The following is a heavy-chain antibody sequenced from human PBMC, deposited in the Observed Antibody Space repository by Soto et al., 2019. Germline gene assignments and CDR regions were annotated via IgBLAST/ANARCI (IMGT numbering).Heavy chain of an antibody. CDR1: GFTVSSNY. Sequence: GGSLRLSCAASGFTVSSNYMSWVRQAPGKGLEWVSVIYSGGSTYYADSVKGRFTISRDNSKNTLYLQMNSLRAEDTAVYYCARDGYSSSYNYYYYGMEVWGQGTTVTVSS. CDR2: IYSGGST. D-gene: IGHD6-13*01. CDR3: ARDGYSSSYNYYYYGMEV. J-gene: IGHJ6*02. V-gene: IGHV3-53*01.